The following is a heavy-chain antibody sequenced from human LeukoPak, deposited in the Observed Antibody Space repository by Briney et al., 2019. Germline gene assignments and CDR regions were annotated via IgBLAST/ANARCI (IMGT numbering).Heavy chain of an antibody. CDR3: ARDGFANLVDTAMVTE. J-gene: IGHJ4*02. Sequence: PGGSLRLSCAASGFTFSSYGMHWVRQAPGKGLEWVAVISYDGSNKYYADSVRGRFTISRDNSKNTLYLQMNSLRAEDTAVYYCARDGFANLVDTAMVTEWGQGTLVTVSS. CDR1: GFTFSSYG. V-gene: IGHV3-30*03. CDR2: ISYDGSNK. D-gene: IGHD5-18*01.